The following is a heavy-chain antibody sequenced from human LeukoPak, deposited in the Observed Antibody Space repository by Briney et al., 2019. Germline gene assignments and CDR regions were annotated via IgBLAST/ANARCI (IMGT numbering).Heavy chain of an antibody. V-gene: IGHV3-48*01. J-gene: IGHJ6*02. CDR3: ARASAHYDFWSGYGYYGMDV. CDR2: ISSSSSTI. CDR1: GFTFSSYS. Sequence: SGGSLRLSCAASGFTFSSYSMNWVRPAPGKGLEWVSYISSSSSTIYYADSVKGRFTISRDNAKNSLYLQMNSLRAEDTAVYYCARASAHYDFWSGYGYYGMDVWGQGTTVTVSS. D-gene: IGHD3-3*01.